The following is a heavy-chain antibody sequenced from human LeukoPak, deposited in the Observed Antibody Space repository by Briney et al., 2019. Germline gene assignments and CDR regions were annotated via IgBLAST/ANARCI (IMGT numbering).Heavy chain of an antibody. Sequence: PGGSLRLSCAASGFTFSSYAMSWVRQAPGKGLEWVANIKQDGSEKYYVDSVKGRFTISRDNAKNSLYLQMNSLRAEDTAVYYCTRDPEVPMDVWGQGTTVTVSS. CDR1: GFTFSSYA. CDR2: IKQDGSEK. J-gene: IGHJ6*02. V-gene: IGHV3-7*01. CDR3: TRDPEVPMDV. D-gene: IGHD2-2*01.